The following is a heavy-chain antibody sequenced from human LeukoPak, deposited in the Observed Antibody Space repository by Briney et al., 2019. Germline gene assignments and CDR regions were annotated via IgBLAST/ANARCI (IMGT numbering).Heavy chain of an antibody. CDR1: GFTFSSFA. V-gene: IGHV3-23*01. D-gene: IGHD7-27*01. CDR2: ISGSGDNT. Sequence: GGSLRLSCAASGFTFSSFAMSWVRQAPGKGLEWVSAISGSGDNTFYADSVRGRFTISRDNSKNILYLQVNSLRGEDTAIYYCAKDFRGSGYFFDYWGQGTLVTVSS. J-gene: IGHJ4*02. CDR3: AKDFRGSGYFFDY.